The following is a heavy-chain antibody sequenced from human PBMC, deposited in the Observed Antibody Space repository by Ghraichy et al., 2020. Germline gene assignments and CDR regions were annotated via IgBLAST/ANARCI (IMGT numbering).Heavy chain of an antibody. Sequence: SETLSLTCTVSGGSITSYYWSWIRQPPGKGLEWIGYISHSGSTKYNPSLKSRVTISADTSKNQFSLNLRSLTAADTAVYYCAREVATVPGWFDPWGQGTLVTVSS. V-gene: IGHV4-59*01. J-gene: IGHJ5*02. CDR3: AREVATVPGWFDP. CDR2: ISHSGST. D-gene: IGHD5-12*01. CDR1: GGSITSYY.